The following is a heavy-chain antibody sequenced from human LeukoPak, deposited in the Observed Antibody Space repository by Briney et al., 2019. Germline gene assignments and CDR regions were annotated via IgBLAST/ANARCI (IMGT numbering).Heavy chain of an antibody. CDR2: IYTSGST. CDR1: GGSISSYY. Sequence: SETLSLTCTVSGGSISSYYWSWIRQPPGKGLEWIGYIYTSGSTNYNPSLKSRVTIPVDTSKNQFSLKLSSVTAADTAVYYCAKGTYYYYYYMGVWGKGTTVTVSS. V-gene: IGHV4-4*09. J-gene: IGHJ6*03. CDR3: AKGTYYYYYYMGV. D-gene: IGHD3-10*01.